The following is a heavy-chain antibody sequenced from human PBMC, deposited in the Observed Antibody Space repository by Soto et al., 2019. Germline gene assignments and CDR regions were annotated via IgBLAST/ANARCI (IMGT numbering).Heavy chain of an antibody. CDR1: GGTFSSYA. CDR3: ATVLGGLPRAFDI. CDR2: IIPIFGTA. Sequence: QVQLVQSGAEVKKPGSSVKVSCKASGGTFSSYAFSWVRQAPGQGLEWMGGIIPIFGTANYAQRFQGRVIITADESTSTVYVEVSSLRSEDTAVYFCATVLGGLPRAFDIWGQGRMVTVS. J-gene: IGHJ3*02. V-gene: IGHV1-69*01. D-gene: IGHD3-3*01.